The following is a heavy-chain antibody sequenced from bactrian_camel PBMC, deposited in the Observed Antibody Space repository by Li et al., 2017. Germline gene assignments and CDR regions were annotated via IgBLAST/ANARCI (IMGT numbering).Heavy chain of an antibody. CDR1: GYTYMNYC. Sequence: HVQLVESGGGSVQAGGSLGLSCAASGYTYMNYCMAWFRQAPGKEREGVAAIYTGGGSSYYADSVKGRFTISHDSAKNTLYLQMNSLAPEDSARYYCAADSLTPCSDYASSEGEYFGYWGQGTQVTVS. V-gene: IGHV3S1*01. J-gene: IGHJ6*01. CDR2: IYTGGGSS. D-gene: IGHD4*01. CDR3: AADSLTPCSDYASSEGEYFGY.